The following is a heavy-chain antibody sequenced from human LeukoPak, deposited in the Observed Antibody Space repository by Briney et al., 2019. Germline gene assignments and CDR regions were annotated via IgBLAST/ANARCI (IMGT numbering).Heavy chain of an antibody. CDR3: ARGPLPMTRWFDP. CDR1: GCSISSSSYY. J-gene: IGHJ5*02. Sequence: SETLSLTCSVSGCSISSSSYYWGWIRQPPGKGRVWIGSIYYSGSTYYNPALKRRVTISVGTSKNQCSLMLSSGTAADTAVYYCARGPLPMTRWFDPWGQGTLVTVSS. CDR2: IYYSGST. V-gene: IGHV4-39*07. D-gene: IGHD4-11*01.